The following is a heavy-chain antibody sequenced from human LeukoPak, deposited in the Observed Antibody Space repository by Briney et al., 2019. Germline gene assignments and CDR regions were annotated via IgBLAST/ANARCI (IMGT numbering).Heavy chain of an antibody. CDR2: ISYDGSNK. J-gene: IGHJ4*02. CDR1: GFTFSSYA. D-gene: IGHD6-19*01. CDR3: AKDGSYSSGWFDY. Sequence: GGSLRLSCAASGFTFSSYAMHWVRQASGKGLEWVAVISYDGSNKYYADSVKGRFTISRDNSKNSLYLQMNSLRAEDMALYYCAKDGSYSSGWFDYWGQGTLVTVSS. V-gene: IGHV3-30*04.